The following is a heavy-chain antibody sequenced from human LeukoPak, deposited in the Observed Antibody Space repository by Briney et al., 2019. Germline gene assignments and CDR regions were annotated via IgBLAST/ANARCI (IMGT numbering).Heavy chain of an antibody. D-gene: IGHD1-26*01. Sequence: QAGGSLRLSCAASGFTFDDYAMHWVRQAPGKGLEWVSLISWDGGSTYYADSVKGRFTISRDNSKNSLYLQMNSLRAEDTALYYCAKGLQWELLSPAFDIWGQGTMVTVSS. CDR2: ISWDGGST. V-gene: IGHV3-43D*03. CDR3: AKGLQWELLSPAFDI. J-gene: IGHJ3*02. CDR1: GFTFDDYA.